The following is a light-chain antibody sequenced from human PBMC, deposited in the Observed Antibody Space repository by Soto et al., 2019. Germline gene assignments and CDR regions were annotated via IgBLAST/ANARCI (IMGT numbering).Light chain of an antibody. CDR3: QQYYSFPFT. V-gene: IGKV1-27*01. CDR2: GSS. J-gene: IGKJ5*01. CDR1: QGISTF. Sequence: DIQMTQSPSSLSASVGDRVTITCRASQGISTFLAWYQQKPGKVPKLLIYGSSTLQSGVPSRFSGSGSGTDFTLTISCLQSEDFATYYCQQYYSFPFTFGQGTRLEIK.